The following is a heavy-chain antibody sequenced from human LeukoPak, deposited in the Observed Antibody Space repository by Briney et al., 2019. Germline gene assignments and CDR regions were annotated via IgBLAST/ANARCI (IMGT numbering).Heavy chain of an antibody. D-gene: IGHD2-2*02. J-gene: IGHJ5*02. V-gene: IGHV3-11*01. Sequence: GGSLRLSCAASGFTFSDYYMSWIRQAPGKGLGWVSYISSSGSTIYYADSVKGRFTISRDNAKNSLYLQMNSLRAEDTAVYYCARLGCSSTSCYRDFDPWGQGTLVTVSS. CDR2: ISSSGSTI. CDR1: GFTFSDYY. CDR3: ARLGCSSTSCYRDFDP.